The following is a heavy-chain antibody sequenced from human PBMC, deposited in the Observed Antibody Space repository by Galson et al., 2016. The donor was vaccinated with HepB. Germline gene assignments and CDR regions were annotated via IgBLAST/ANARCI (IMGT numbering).Heavy chain of an antibody. V-gene: IGHV3-9*01. CDR3: ARGPSIRASHFDP. D-gene: IGHD2/OR15-2a*01. Sequence: SLRLSCAGSGFTFDDYALHWVRQTPGKGLEWVSRIGCNDGPTTYAGSVKGRFTVSRDNTKNTVFLQMNSLRPDDTAFYYCARGPSIRASHFDPWGQGTLVTVSS. J-gene: IGHJ5*02. CDR1: GFTFDDYA. CDR2: IGCNDGPT.